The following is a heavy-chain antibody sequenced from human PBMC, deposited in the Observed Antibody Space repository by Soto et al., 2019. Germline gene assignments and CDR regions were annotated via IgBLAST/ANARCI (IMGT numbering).Heavy chain of an antibody. CDR1: GYTFTSYD. D-gene: IGHD6-6*01. CDR2: MNPNSGNT. J-gene: IGHJ6*02. CDR3: ARETAALYYYYGMDV. Sequence: ASVKVSCKXSGYTFTSYDINWVRQATGQGLEWMRWMNPNSGNTGYAQKFQGRVTMTRNTSISTAYMELSSLRSEDTAVYYCARETAALYYYYGMDVWGQGTTVTVSS. V-gene: IGHV1-8*01.